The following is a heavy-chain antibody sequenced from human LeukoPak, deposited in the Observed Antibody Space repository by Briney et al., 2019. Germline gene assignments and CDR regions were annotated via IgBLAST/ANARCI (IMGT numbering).Heavy chain of an antibody. V-gene: IGHV3-23*01. D-gene: IGHD4-17*01. J-gene: IGHJ4*02. Sequence: GGSLRLSCVTSGFTFTSYAMTWVRQAPGKGLEWVSTITASGGSTYYAEFVKGRFTISRDNSKNTMYVQMNSLRGDDTAVYYCAATAVTIRVGPDYWGQGTLVTVSS. CDR1: GFTFTSYA. CDR3: AATAVTIRVGPDY. CDR2: ITASGGST.